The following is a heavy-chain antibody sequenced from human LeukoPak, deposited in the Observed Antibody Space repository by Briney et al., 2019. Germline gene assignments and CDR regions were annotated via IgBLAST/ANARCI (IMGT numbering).Heavy chain of an antibody. J-gene: IGHJ4*02. Sequence: GGSLRLSCAASGFTFSGSAMHWVRQASGKGLEWVGRIRSKANSYATAYAASVKGRFTISRDDSKNTAYLQMNSLKTEATAVYYCTRRSGDLDYWGQGTLVTVSS. CDR1: GFTFSGSA. D-gene: IGHD4-17*01. CDR3: TRRSGDLDY. CDR2: IRSKANSYAT. V-gene: IGHV3-73*01.